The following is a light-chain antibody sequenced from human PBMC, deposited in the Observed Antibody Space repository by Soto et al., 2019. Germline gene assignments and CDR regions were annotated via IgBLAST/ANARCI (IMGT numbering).Light chain of an antibody. CDR2: AAS. CDR3: QQLNSYPIT. Sequence: DIQFTPSPSFLSASVGDRVTVTCPASQGISSFLAWYQQKPGKAPKLLIYAASTLQSGVPSRFSGSGSGTDFTLTISSLQPEDFATYYCQQLNSYPITFGQGTRLEIK. V-gene: IGKV1-9*01. J-gene: IGKJ5*01. CDR1: QGISSF.